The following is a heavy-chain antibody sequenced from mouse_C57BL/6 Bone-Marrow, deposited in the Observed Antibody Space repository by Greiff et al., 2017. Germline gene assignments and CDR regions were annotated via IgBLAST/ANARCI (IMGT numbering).Heavy chain of an antibody. CDR2: IDPSDSYT. D-gene: IGHD1-2*01. CDR1: GYTFTSYW. J-gene: IGHJ2*01. V-gene: IGHV1-59*01. Sequence: VQLQQPGAELVRPGTSVKLSCKASGYTFTSYWMHWVKQRPGQGLEWIGVIDPSDSYTNYNQKFKGKATLTVDTSSSTAYMQLSSLTSEDSAVYYCARDGPGYYFDDWGQGTTLTVSS. CDR3: ARDGPGYYFDD.